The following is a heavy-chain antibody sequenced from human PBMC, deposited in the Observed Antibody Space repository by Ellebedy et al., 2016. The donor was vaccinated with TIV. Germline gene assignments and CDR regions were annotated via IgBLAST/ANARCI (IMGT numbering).Heavy chain of an antibody. CDR3: ARMGVRGVIITHAFDI. CDR2: IYSGCKT. Sequence: PGGSLRLSCAASGFTVSSNYMSWVRQAPGKGLEWVSIIYSGCKTYHADSVKGRFNISRDISKNTLYLQMNSLRAEDTAMYYCARMGVRGVIITHAFDIWGQGTMVTVSS. D-gene: IGHD3-10*01. J-gene: IGHJ3*02. V-gene: IGHV3-66*01. CDR1: GFTVSSNY.